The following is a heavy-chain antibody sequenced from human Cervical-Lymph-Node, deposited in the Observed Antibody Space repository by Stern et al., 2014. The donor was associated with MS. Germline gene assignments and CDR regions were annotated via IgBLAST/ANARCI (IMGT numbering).Heavy chain of an antibody. J-gene: IGHJ4*02. V-gene: IGHV3-74*01. CDR1: GLTLSRSW. CDR2: INGDGSGT. Sequence: VQLVQSGGGLVQPGGSLRLSCAASGLTLSRSWMHWVRQAPGKGLVWVSRINGDGSGTIYADSVKGRFTISRDNAKNTLYLQMNSLRAEDTAVYYCARESSSWSFDYWGQGTLVTVSS. D-gene: IGHD6-13*01. CDR3: ARESSSWSFDY.